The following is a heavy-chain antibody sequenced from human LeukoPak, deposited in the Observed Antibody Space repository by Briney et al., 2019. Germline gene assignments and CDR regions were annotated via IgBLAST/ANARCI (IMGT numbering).Heavy chain of an antibody. CDR3: ARDNDPDYSSSLGWFDS. J-gene: IGHJ5*01. Sequence: GGSLRLSCAAPGLSFSDYAMNWVRRAPGKGLEWVAVISSDGGNKFYADSVKGRFTVSRDNSRNTLYLQMNSLTVEDTAVYYCARDNDPDYSSSLGWFDSWGQGTLVTVSS. V-gene: IGHV3-30-3*01. CDR1: GLSFSDYA. CDR2: ISSDGGNK. D-gene: IGHD6-6*01.